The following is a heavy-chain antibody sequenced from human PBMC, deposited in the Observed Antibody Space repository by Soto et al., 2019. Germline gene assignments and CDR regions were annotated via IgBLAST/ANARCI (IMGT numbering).Heavy chain of an antibody. V-gene: IGHV1-2*06. CDR2: MNIDTGGT. CDR1: GYRFTTYY. D-gene: IGHD3-16*01. CDR3: AREFPYYESSDSYFDY. J-gene: IGHJ4*02. Sequence: ASVKVSCKASGYRFTTYYIHWVRQAPGQGLEWMGRMNIDTGGTTYAQKFQGRVTMTRDTSISTAYMEVSSVKSDDTAVYYCAREFPYYESSDSYFDYWGQGALVTVSS.